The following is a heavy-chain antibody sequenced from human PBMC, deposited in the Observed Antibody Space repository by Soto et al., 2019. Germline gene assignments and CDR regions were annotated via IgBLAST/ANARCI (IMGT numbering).Heavy chain of an antibody. D-gene: IGHD2-2*03. CDR2: IYSSENT. CDR1: GGSVSSSSYS. V-gene: IGHV4-39*01. CDR3: ARLNGYFISTNCHGYYGMDV. Sequence: SETLSLTCTVSGGSVSSSSYSWGWIRQSPGKGLEWIGTIYSSENTYYNPSLLSRVTISVDTSKNEFSLRLSSVTAADTAVYYCARLNGYFISTNCHGYYGMDVWAQGTTVTVSS. J-gene: IGHJ6*02.